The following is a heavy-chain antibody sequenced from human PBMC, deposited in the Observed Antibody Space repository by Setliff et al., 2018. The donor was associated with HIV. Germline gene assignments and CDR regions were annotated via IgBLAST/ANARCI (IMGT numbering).Heavy chain of an antibody. J-gene: IGHJ4*02. CDR2: ISGNNDAI. Sequence: PGGSLRLSCAASGFTFSTYSMNWVRQAPGKGLEWVSYISGNNDAIHYADSVKGRFTISRDNANNSLYLQMSSLRAEDTAVYYCARSTFFGVVIGWYYFDYWGQGALVTVSS. CDR1: GFTFSTYS. V-gene: IGHV3-48*01. CDR3: ARSTFFGVVIGWYYFDY. D-gene: IGHD3-3*01.